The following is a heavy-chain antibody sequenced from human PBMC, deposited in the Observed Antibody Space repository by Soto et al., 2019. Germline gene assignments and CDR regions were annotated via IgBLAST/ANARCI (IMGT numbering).Heavy chain of an antibody. J-gene: IGHJ6*03. V-gene: IGHV4-59*08. CDR3: ARQSGLDSKYYYYYYYMDV. CDR2: IYYSGST. CDR1: GGSISSYY. D-gene: IGHD3-3*01. Sequence: SETLSLTCTVSGGSISSYYWSWIRQPPGKGLEWIGYIYYSGSTNYNPSLKSRVTISVDTSKNQFSLKLSSVTAADTAVYYCARQSGLDSKYYYYYYYMDVWGKGTTVTVSS.